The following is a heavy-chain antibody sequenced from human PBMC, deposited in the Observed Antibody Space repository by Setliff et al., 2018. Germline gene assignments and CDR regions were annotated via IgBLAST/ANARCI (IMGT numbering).Heavy chain of an antibody. CDR3: AKDFLGVVIALHGMDV. D-gene: IGHD2-21*01. CDR2: IRYDGSNK. Sequence: GGSLRLSCAASEFTFSKYGMYWVRQAPGKGLEWVAFIRYDGSNKYYADSVKGRFTISRDNSKNILSLQMNSLRGEDTAVYYCAKDFLGVVIALHGMDVWGQGTTVTVS. CDR1: EFTFSKYG. V-gene: IGHV3-30*02. J-gene: IGHJ6*02.